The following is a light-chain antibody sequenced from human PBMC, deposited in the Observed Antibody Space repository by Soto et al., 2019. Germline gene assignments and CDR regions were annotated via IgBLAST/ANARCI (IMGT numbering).Light chain of an antibody. CDR3: QHYGRSPTWT. CDR1: QSVSST. V-gene: IGKV3-20*01. J-gene: IGKJ1*01. CDR2: AAS. Sequence: EIVMAQSPATLSVSPGERATLSCGASQSVSSTLAWYQQKPGQAPRLLIYAASSRATGIPDRFSGSGSGTDFTLTISRLEPEDFAVYYCQHYGRSPTWTFGQGTKVDI.